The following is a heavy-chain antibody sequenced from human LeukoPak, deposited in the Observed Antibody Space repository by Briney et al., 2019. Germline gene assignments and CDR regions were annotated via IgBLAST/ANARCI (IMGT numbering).Heavy chain of an antibody. Sequence: LTGGSLRLSCAASGFTFKTYAMNWVRQAPGKGLEWVAVISYDGSHKYYPDSVKGRFTISRDNSQNTLYLQMNSLRAEDTAVYYCARGREGYKYLRYWGQGTLVTVSS. CDR1: GFTFKTYA. J-gene: IGHJ4*02. CDR3: ARGREGYKYLRY. V-gene: IGHV3-30*04. CDR2: ISYDGSHK. D-gene: IGHD5-24*01.